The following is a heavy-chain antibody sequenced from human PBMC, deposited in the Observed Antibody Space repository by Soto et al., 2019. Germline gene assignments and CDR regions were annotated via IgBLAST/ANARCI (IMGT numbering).Heavy chain of an antibody. CDR1: GFTFSSYG. Sequence: PGGSLRLSCAASGFTFSSYGMHWVRQAPGKGLEWVAVIWYDGSNKYYADSVKGRFTISRDNSKNTLYLQMNSLGAEDTAVYYCARSRYGSGALAVWGQGTTVTVSS. D-gene: IGHD3-10*01. CDR2: IWYDGSNK. CDR3: ARSRYGSGALAV. J-gene: IGHJ6*02. V-gene: IGHV3-33*01.